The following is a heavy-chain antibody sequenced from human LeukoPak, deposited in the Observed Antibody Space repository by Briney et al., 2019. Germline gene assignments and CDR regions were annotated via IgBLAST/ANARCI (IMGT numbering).Heavy chain of an antibody. CDR3: AREAYNSFDY. CDR1: GFTFSDYA. V-gene: IGHV3-30*01. D-gene: IGHD3-22*01. J-gene: IGHJ4*02. Sequence: GGSLRLSCAASGFTFSDYAMHWVRQAPGKGLEWVAFISYDGSNKYHADSVKGRFTISRDNSENTLYLQMNSLRAEDTAVYYCAREAYNSFDYWGQGTLVTVSS. CDR2: ISYDGSNK.